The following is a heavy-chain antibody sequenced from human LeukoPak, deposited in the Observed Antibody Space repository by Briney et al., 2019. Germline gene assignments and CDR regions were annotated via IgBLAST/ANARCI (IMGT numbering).Heavy chain of an antibody. V-gene: IGHV6-1*01. CDR3: ARTTVYDGSKYYGLDV. Sequence: SQTLSLTCAISGDSVSSDRAAWNCITQSQSRGVEWLGRTYYRSKWFDEYAVSVKSRITIKPDTSRNQFSLHLNSVTPEDTAVYFCARTTVYDGSKYYGLDVWGQGTTVTVSS. CDR1: GDSVSSDRAA. J-gene: IGHJ6*02. D-gene: IGHD5/OR15-5a*01. CDR2: TYYRSKWFD.